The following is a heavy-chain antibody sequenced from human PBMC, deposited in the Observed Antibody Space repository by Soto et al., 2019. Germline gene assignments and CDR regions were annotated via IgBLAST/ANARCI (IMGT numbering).Heavy chain of an antibody. CDR3: TRVLGYTFEPGKTRYSAMDV. CDR1: GGTFSKDA. Sequence: QVQLVQSGAEVKKPGSSVTVSCKTSGGTFSKDAINWVRQAPGQGLEWMGLLIPVFGSPIYAQKFQGRIRITADESTSTAFMDLSSLRSEDTAVYYCTRVLGYTFEPGKTRYSAMDVWGQGITVSVSS. D-gene: IGHD5-18*01. CDR2: LIPVFGSP. V-gene: IGHV1-69*01. J-gene: IGHJ6*02.